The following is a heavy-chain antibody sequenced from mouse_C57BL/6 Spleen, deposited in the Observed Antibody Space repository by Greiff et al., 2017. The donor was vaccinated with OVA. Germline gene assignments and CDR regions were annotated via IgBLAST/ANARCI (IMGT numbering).Heavy chain of an antibody. CDR1: GFTFSDYG. D-gene: IGHD2-5*01. CDR2: ISSGSSTI. CDR3: ASYSNYDAMDY. Sequence: EVKLMESGGGLVKPGGSLKLSCAASGFTFSDYGMHWVRQAPEKGLEWVAYISSGSSTIYYADTVKGRFTISRDNAKNTLFLQMTSLRSEDTAMYYCASYSNYDAMDYWGQGTSVTVSS. J-gene: IGHJ4*01. V-gene: IGHV5-17*01.